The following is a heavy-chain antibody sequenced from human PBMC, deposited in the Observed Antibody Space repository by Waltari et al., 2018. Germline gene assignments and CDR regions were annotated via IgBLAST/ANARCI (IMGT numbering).Heavy chain of an antibody. CDR3: ARVQYRTEPSSGLYYFDY. CDR2: IYTSGST. CDR1: GGSISSGSYY. V-gene: IGHV4-61*02. D-gene: IGHD3-16*02. J-gene: IGHJ4*02. Sequence: QVQLQESGPGLVKPSQTLSLTCTVSGGSISSGSYYWSWIRQPAGKGLEWIGHIYTSGSTNDNPSRKSRVTISVDTSKNQFSLKLSSVTAADTALYFCARVQYRTEPSSGLYYFDYWGQGTLVTVSS.